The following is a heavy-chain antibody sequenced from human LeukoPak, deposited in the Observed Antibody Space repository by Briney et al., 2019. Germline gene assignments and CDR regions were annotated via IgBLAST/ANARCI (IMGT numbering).Heavy chain of an antibody. CDR2: INHSGST. J-gene: IGHJ4*02. V-gene: IGHV4-34*01. D-gene: IGHD3-3*01. CDR1: GGSFSGYY. Sequence: SETLSLTCAVYGGSFSGYYWGWIRQPPGKGLEWIGEINHSGSTNYNPSLKSRVTISVDTSKNQFSLKLSSVTAADTAVYYCARGLQYYDFWSGYYFACYFDYWGQGTLVTVSS. CDR3: ARGLQYYDFWSGYYFACYFDY.